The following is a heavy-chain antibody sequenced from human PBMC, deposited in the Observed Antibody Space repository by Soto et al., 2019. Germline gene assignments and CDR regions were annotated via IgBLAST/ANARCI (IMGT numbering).Heavy chain of an antibody. V-gene: IGHV1-8*01. D-gene: IGHD3-3*01. Sequence: ASVKVSCKASGYTFTSYDIIWVRQATGQGLEWMGWLNPNSGDTGYAQKFQGRVTMTGRISISTAYMELSSLRSEDTAVYYCARGRDYVFWGGLNWFDPWGQGTLVTVSS. CDR2: LNPNSGDT. J-gene: IGHJ5*02. CDR1: GYTFTSYD. CDR3: ARGRDYVFWGGLNWFDP.